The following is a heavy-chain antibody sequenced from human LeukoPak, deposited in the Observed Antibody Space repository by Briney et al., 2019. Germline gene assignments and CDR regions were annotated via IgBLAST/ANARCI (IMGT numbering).Heavy chain of an antibody. D-gene: IGHD6-13*01. CDR3: AEDSPYSSSPDY. J-gene: IGHJ4*02. Sequence: GGSLRLSCAASGFTFSSYGMSCVRQAPGKGLEWVSAISGSGGSTYYADSVKGRFTITRDNSKNTLYLQMNSLRAEDTAVYYCAEDSPYSSSPDYWGQGTLVTVSS. CDR1: GFTFSSYG. CDR2: ISGSGGST. V-gene: IGHV3-23*01.